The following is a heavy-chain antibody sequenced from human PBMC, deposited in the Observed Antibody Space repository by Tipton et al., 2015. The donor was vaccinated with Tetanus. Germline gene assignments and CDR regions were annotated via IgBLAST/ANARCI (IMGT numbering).Heavy chain of an antibody. CDR1: GFIFSSYG. D-gene: IGHD2-15*01. CDR3: AREADCSGGSCFSGDFDN. Sequence: SLRLSCAASGFIFSSYGIHWVRQAPGMGLEWVAVSWYDGTDQYYADSVKGRFTLSRDNSKNTLYLEMNSLRAEDTALYYCAREADCSGGSCFSGDFDNWGQGTQVTVSS. CDR2: SWYDGTDQ. V-gene: IGHV3-33*01. J-gene: IGHJ4*02.